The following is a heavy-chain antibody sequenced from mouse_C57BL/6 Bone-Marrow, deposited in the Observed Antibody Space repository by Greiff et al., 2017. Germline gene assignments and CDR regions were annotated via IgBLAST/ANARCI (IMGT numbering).Heavy chain of an antibody. V-gene: IGHV1-37*01. CDR1: GYSFTGYF. CDR2: INPYNGDT. Sequence: VQLKQSGPELVKPGASVKISCKASGYSFTGYFMNWVKQSHGKSLEWIGRINPYNGDTFYNQKFKGKATLTVDKSSSTSHMESLSLTSEDFAVDYCARAFSTTVVATDYFDYWGQGTTLTVSS. J-gene: IGHJ2*01. CDR3: ARAFSTTVVATDYFDY. D-gene: IGHD1-1*01.